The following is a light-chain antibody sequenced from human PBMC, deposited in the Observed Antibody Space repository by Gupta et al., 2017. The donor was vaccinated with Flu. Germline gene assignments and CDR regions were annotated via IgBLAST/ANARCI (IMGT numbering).Light chain of an antibody. V-gene: IGKV1-39*01. CDR2: AAS. CDR1: QRMADY. Sequence: PSSLSASVGDRVTITCRASQRMADYLNWYQQKPGKAPKLLIYAASTVQSGVPSRFSGSGSGTDFTLSISSLQPEDFATYYCQQTDRTPKTFGQGTKVEIK. J-gene: IGKJ1*01. CDR3: QQTDRTPKT.